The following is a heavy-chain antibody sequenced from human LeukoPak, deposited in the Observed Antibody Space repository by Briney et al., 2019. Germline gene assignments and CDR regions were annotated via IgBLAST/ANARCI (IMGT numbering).Heavy chain of an antibody. CDR1: GFTFGDYA. J-gene: IGHJ4*02. D-gene: IGHD5-18*01. CDR2: IRSKAYGGTT. V-gene: IGHV3-49*03. Sequence: GGSLRLSCTASGFTFGDYAMTWFCQAPGKGLEWVGFIRSKAYGGTTDYAASVKGRFTISRDDSKSIAYLQLNSLRTEDTAVYYCSSHTAPRIIAYWGQGTLVTVSS. CDR3: SSHTAPRIIAY.